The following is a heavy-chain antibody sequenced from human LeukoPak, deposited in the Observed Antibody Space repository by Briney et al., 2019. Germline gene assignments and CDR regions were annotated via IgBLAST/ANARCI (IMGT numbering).Heavy chain of an antibody. J-gene: IGHJ4*02. CDR2: ISGDGTRT. D-gene: IGHD3-16*01. CDR3: AKWPEGAMDYFDY. V-gene: IGHV3-23*01. CDR1: GFSFSSYA. Sequence: GGSLRLSCAASGFSFSSYAMTWARQAPVKGLEWVSAISGDGTRTYYADSVKGRFTISRDNSKNTLYLEMSSLRVEDTAIYYCAKWPEGAMDYFDYWGQGTLVAVSS.